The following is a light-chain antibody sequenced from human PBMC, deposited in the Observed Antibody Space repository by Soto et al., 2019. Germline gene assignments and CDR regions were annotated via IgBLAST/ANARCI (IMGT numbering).Light chain of an antibody. CDR3: SSYTTIFTYV. CDR2: EVS. V-gene: IGLV2-14*01. Sequence: QSVLTQPASVSGSPGQSITISCTGTSSDVGDYKYVSWYQQHPGKAPKLVISEVSNRPSGISNRFSGSKSGNTASLTTSGLQAEDEADYYCSSYTTIFTYVFGTGTKVTVL. CDR1: SSDVGDYKY. J-gene: IGLJ1*01.